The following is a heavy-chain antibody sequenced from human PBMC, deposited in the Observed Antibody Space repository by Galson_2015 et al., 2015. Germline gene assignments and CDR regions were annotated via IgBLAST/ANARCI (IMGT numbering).Heavy chain of an antibody. CDR2: IWYDGSNK. J-gene: IGHJ5*02. Sequence: SLRLSCAASGFTFSSYGVHWVRQAPGKGLEWVAVIWYDGSNKYYADSVKGRFTISRDNCKNTLYLQMNSLRAEDTAVYYCARDGAVAGTTIKGDWFDPWGQGTLVTVSS. CDR1: GFTFSSYG. V-gene: IGHV3-33*01. D-gene: IGHD6-19*01. CDR3: ARDGAVAGTTIKGDWFDP.